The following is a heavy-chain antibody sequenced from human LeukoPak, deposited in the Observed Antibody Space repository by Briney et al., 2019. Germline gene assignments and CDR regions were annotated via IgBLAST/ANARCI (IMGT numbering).Heavy chain of an antibody. CDR1: GFTFSSYA. CDR2: ISYDGSNK. Sequence: GRSLRLSCAASGFTFSSYAMHWVRQAPGKGLEWVAVISYDGSNKYYADSVKGRFTISRDNSKNTLYLQMNSLRAEDTAVYYCARDLNYYGSGSPQDYWGQGTLVTVSS. V-gene: IGHV3-30-3*01. D-gene: IGHD3-10*01. J-gene: IGHJ4*02. CDR3: ARDLNYYGSGSPQDY.